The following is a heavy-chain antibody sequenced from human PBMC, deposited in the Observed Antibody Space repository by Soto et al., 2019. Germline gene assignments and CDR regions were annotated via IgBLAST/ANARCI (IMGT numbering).Heavy chain of an antibody. J-gene: IGHJ4*01. CDR1: GFSITTYT. CDR2: ISSSSDYI. CDR3: APGGPEYYDILTCYNSFDY. D-gene: IGHD3-9*01. Sequence: PGGSLRLSCAASGFSITTYTMNWVRQAPGKGLEWVSFISSSSDYIYYADSVKGRFTISRDNAKNSLYLQMNSLRAEDTAVYYLAPGGPEYYDILTCYNSFDYWGHGTLVTAAS. V-gene: IGHV3-21*01.